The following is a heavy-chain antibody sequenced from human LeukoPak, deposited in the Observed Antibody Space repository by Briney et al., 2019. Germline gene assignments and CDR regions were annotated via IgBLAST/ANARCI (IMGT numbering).Heavy chain of an antibody. D-gene: IGHD6-13*01. CDR1: GGSISSSSYY. CDR2: IYYSGST. V-gene: IGHV4-39*07. CDR3: ARVPKTREVAAAGTSLATIDHYYMDV. Sequence: PSETLSLTCTVSGGSISSSSYYWGWIRQPPGKGLEWIGSIYYSGSTYYNPSLKSRVTISVDTSKNQFSLKLSSVTAADTAVYYCARVPKTREVAAAGTSLATIDHYYMDVWGKGTTVTVSS. J-gene: IGHJ6*03.